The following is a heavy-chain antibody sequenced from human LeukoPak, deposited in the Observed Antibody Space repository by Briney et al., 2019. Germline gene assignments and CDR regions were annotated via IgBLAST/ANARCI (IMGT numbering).Heavy chain of an antibody. V-gene: IGHV1-2*02. J-gene: IGHJ4*02. D-gene: IGHD3-22*01. Sequence: ASVKVSCKASGYTFTGYYMHWVRQAPGQGLEWMGWIDPNSGGTNYAQKSQGRVTMTRDTSISTAYMELSRLRSDDTAVYYCARSGRGVYYDSSGYYDPFYFDYWGQGTLVTVSS. CDR3: ARSGRGVYYDSSGYYDPFYFDY. CDR2: IDPNSGGT. CDR1: GYTFTGYY.